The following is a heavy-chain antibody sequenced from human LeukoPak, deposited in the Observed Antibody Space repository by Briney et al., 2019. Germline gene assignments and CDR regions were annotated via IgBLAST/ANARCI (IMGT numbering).Heavy chain of an antibody. CDR1: GGSISSYY. CDR2: IYYSGST. J-gene: IGHJ4*02. CDR3: ARGWEYGDYVPYYFDY. D-gene: IGHD4-17*01. Sequence: PSETLSLTCTVSGGSISSYYWSWLRQPPGKGLEWIGYIYYSGSTNYNPSLKSRVTISVDTSKNQLSLKLSSVTAADTAVYYCARGWEYGDYVPYYFDYWGQGTLVTVSS. V-gene: IGHV4-59*08.